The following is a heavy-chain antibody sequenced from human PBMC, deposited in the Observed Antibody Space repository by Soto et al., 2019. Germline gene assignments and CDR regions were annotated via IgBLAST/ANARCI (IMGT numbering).Heavy chain of an antibody. Sequence: GGSLRLSCAASGFTFSSYAMSWVRQAPGKGLEWVSAISGSAGSTYYADSVKGRFTISRDNSKNTMYLQMNSLRAEDTAVYYCAKWGYGDLNPPAAFDIWGQGTMVTVSS. CDR2: ISGSAGST. CDR1: GFTFSSYA. J-gene: IGHJ3*02. V-gene: IGHV3-23*01. D-gene: IGHD4-17*01. CDR3: AKWGYGDLNPPAAFDI.